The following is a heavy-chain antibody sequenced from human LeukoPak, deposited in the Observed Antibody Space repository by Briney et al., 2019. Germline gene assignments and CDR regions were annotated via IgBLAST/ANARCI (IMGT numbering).Heavy chain of an antibody. J-gene: IGHJ4*02. CDR2: ISTYNGGT. V-gene: IGHV1-18*01. Sequence: ASVKVSCKTSGYIFTDYHINWLRQAPGQGLEWIGWISTYNGGTKFLQKFQGRVTRTTDTSTTTGYMELRSLTSDDTAVYYCARDGPGFGYFDHWGQGTVVTVSS. D-gene: IGHD3-16*01. CDR3: ARDGPGFGYFDH. CDR1: GYIFTDYH.